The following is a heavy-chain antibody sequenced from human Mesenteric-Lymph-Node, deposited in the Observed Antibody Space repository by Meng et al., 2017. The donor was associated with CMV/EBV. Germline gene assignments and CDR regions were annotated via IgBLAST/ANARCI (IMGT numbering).Heavy chain of an antibody. Sequence: SETLSLTCTVSGDSISSDIYYWDWIRQPPGKGLEWIGNIHYTGRTFYSPSLRGRLAISVDTSTNQFSLKLSSVTAADTAVYYCARVRQSIAAPPYYFDYWGQGTLVTVSS. CDR2: IHYTGRT. J-gene: IGHJ4*02. D-gene: IGHD6-13*01. V-gene: IGHV4-39*07. CDR3: ARVRQSIAAPPYYFDY. CDR1: GDSISSDIYY.